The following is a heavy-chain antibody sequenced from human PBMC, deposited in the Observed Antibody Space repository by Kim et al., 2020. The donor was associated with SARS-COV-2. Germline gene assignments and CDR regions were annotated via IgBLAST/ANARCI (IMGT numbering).Heavy chain of an antibody. Sequence: SETLSLTCAVYGGSFSGYYWSWIRQPPGKGLEWIGEINHSGSTNYNPSLKSRVTISVDTSKNQFSLKLSSVTAADTAVYYCARGHVAAASTGDYPHNAEYFQHWGQGTLVTVSS. V-gene: IGHV4-34*01. D-gene: IGHD6-13*01. CDR1: GGSFSGYY. CDR2: INHSGST. CDR3: ARGHVAAASTGDYPHNAEYFQH. J-gene: IGHJ1*01.